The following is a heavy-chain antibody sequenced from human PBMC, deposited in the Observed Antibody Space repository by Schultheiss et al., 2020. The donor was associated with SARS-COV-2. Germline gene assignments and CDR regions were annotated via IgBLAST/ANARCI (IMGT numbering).Heavy chain of an antibody. CDR2: ISYSGST. CDR1: GGSISSGSYY. Sequence: SETLSLTCTVSGGSISSGSYYWSWIRQPPGKGLEWIGYISYSGSTNYNPSLKSRVTISVDTSKNQFSLKLSSVTAADTAVYYCARTLSVAGALGWFDPWGKGTLVTVSS. CDR3: ARTLSVAGALGWFDP. J-gene: IGHJ5*02. D-gene: IGHD6-19*01. V-gene: IGHV4-61*01.